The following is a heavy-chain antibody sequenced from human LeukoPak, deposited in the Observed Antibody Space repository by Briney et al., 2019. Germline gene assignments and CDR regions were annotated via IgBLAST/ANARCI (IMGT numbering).Heavy chain of an antibody. D-gene: IGHD2-15*01. Sequence: PGGSLRLSCAASGFTFSSYGMQWVRQAPGKGLEWVAVIWYDGSNKYYADSVKGRFTISRDNSKNTLYLQMNSLRAEDTAVYYCARTPGGCSGGSCYSGSFDYWGQGDLVTVSS. CDR3: ARTPGGCSGGSCYSGSFDY. CDR1: GFTFSSYG. CDR2: IWYDGSNK. V-gene: IGHV3-33*01. J-gene: IGHJ4*02.